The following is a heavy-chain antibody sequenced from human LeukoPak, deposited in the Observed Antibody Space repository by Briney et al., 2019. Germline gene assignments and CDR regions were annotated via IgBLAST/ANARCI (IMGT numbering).Heavy chain of an antibody. D-gene: IGHD2-8*02. V-gene: IGHV3-21*01. CDR1: GFTFSSYS. Sequence: PGGSLRLSCAASGFTFSSYSMNWVRQAPGKGLEWVSSISSSSSYIYYADSVKGRFTISRDNAKNSLYLQMNSLRAEDTAVYYCARSTGSPESVWWTDSHFDYWGQGTLVTVSS. CDR3: ARSTGSPESVWWTDSHFDY. J-gene: IGHJ4*02. CDR2: ISSSSSYI.